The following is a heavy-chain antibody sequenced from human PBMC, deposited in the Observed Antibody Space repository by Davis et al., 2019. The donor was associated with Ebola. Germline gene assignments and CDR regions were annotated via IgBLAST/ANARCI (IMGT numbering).Heavy chain of an antibody. CDR1: GGSISSYY. J-gene: IGHJ4*02. Sequence: SETLSLTCTVSGGSISSYYWSWIRQPPGKGLEWIGSIYYSGSTYYNPSLKSRVTISVDTSKNQFSLKLSSVTAADTAVYYCAGRTPSFDYWGQGTLVTVSS. V-gene: IGHV4-59*05. CDR3: AGRTPSFDY. CDR2: IYYSGST.